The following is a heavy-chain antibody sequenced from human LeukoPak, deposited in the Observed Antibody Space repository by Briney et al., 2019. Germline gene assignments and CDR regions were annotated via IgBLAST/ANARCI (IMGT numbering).Heavy chain of an antibody. V-gene: IGHV3-74*01. CDR1: GFTFSSYW. CDR2: INSDGSST. J-gene: IGHJ3*02. Sequence: GGSLRLSCAASGFTFSSYWMHWVRQAPGKGLVWVSRINSDGSSTSYADSVKGRFTISRDNAKNTLYLQMRNLRAEDTAVYYCAKAIAARNAFDIWGQGTMVTVSS. D-gene: IGHD6-6*01. CDR3: AKAIAARNAFDI.